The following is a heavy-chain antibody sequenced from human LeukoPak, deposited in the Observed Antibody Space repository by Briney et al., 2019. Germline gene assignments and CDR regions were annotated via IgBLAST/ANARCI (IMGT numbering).Heavy chain of an antibody. CDR1: GGSICSYY. CDR3: ARDRGSSGWYRDFDY. Sequence: SETLSLTCTVSGGSICSYYWSWIRQPPGKGLEWIGYIYYSGSTNYNPSLKSRVTISVDTSKNQFSLKLSSVTAADTAVYYCARDRGSSGWYRDFDYWGQGTLVTVSS. J-gene: IGHJ4*02. V-gene: IGHV4-59*01. D-gene: IGHD6-19*01. CDR2: IYYSGST.